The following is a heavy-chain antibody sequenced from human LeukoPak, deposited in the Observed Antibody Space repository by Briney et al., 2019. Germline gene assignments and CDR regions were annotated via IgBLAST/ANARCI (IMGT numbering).Heavy chain of an antibody. Sequence: GGSLRLSCAASGFTFSRYWMHWVRQAPGKGLVRVSRINNDGRSTIYADSVKGRFTISRDNAKSTLYLQMNSLRAEDTAVYYCTRGWSPPEALGDAFDMWGQGTMVTVSS. CDR3: TRGWSPPEALGDAFDM. CDR1: GFTFSRYW. D-gene: IGHD3-3*01. V-gene: IGHV3-74*01. CDR2: INNDGRST. J-gene: IGHJ3*02.